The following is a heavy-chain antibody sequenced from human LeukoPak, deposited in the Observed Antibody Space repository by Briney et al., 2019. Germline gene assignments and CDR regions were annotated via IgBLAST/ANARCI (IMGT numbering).Heavy chain of an antibody. CDR3: ARESSSWPGGGFDI. Sequence: KRSQTLSLTCAISGDSVSNNSATWNWIRQSPSRGLEWLGRTYYRSKWYDDYAVSVKSRITINPDTSKNQFSVHLNSVSPEDTAVYYCARESSSWPGGGFDIWGQGTRVTVSS. CDR2: TYYRSKWYD. CDR1: GDSVSNNSAT. D-gene: IGHD6-13*01. V-gene: IGHV6-1*01. J-gene: IGHJ3*02.